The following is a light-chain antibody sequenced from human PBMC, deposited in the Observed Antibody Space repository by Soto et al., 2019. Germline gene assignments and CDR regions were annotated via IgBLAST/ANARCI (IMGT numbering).Light chain of an antibody. Sequence: QSALTQPASGSGSPGLSIAISCAGTSSDVGGYNSVSWYQQHPGKAPKLMIYDVSNRPSGVSNRFSGSKSGNTASLTISGLQAEDEGDYYSSSYTTGGSYVFGTGTKLTVL. CDR1: SSDVGGYNS. CDR2: DVS. J-gene: IGLJ1*01. V-gene: IGLV2-14*01. CDR3: SSYTTGGSYV.